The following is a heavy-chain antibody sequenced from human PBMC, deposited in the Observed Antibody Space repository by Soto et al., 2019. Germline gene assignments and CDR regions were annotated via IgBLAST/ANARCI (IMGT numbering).Heavy chain of an antibody. CDR2: IYYSGST. Sequence: PSETLSLTCTVSGGSISSGDYYWSWIRQPPGKGLEWIGYIYYSGSTYYNPSLKSRVTISVDTSKNQFSLKLSSVTAADTAVYYCARDRYDFWSGSYYYYGMDVWGQGTTVTVSS. D-gene: IGHD3-3*01. CDR3: ARDRYDFWSGSYYYYGMDV. V-gene: IGHV4-30-4*01. J-gene: IGHJ6*02. CDR1: GGSISSGDYY.